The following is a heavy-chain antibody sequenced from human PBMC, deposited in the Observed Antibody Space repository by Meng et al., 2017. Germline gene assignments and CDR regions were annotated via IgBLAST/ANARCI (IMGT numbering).Heavy chain of an antibody. CDR1: GGTFSSYT. CDR2: IIPILGIA. J-gene: IGHJ1*01. CDR3: ARRYCSSTSCYHAEYFQH. Sequence: SSKVSCKASGGTFSSYTISWVRQAPGQGLERMGRIIPILGIANYAQKFQGRVTITADKSTSTAYMELSSLRSEDTAVYYCARRYCSSTSCYHAEYFQHWGQGTLVTVSS. D-gene: IGHD2-2*01. V-gene: IGHV1-69*02.